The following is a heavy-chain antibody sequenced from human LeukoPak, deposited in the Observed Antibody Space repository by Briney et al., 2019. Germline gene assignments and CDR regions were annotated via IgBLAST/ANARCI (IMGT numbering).Heavy chain of an antibody. Sequence: PSETLSLTCTVSGGSISSYYWSWIRQPPGKGLEWVGYIHYSGSTNYNPSLKSRVTISVDTSKNQFSLKLSSVTAADTAVYYCARTTEGYCRGRSCYSYYYYMDVWGKGTTVTVSS. CDR2: IHYSGST. V-gene: IGHV4-59*01. J-gene: IGHJ6*03. D-gene: IGHD2-15*01. CDR3: ARTTEGYCRGRSCYSYYYYMDV. CDR1: GGSISSYY.